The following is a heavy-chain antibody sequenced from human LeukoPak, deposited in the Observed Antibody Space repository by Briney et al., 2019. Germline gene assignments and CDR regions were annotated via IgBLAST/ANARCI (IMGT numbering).Heavy chain of an antibody. CDR1: GYTFTGYY. Sequence: GASVKVSCKASGYTFTGYYMHWVRQAPGQGLEWMGWINPNSGGTNYAQKFQGRVTMTRDTSISTAYMELSRLRSDDTAVYYCARAAGMKYCSSTSCYTRVPFDYWGQGTLVTVSS. V-gene: IGHV1-2*02. CDR3: ARAAGMKYCSSTSCYTRVPFDY. D-gene: IGHD2-2*02. J-gene: IGHJ4*02. CDR2: INPNSGGT.